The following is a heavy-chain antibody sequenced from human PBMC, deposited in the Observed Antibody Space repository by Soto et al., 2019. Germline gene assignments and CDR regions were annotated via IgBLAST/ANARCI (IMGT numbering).Heavy chain of an antibody. J-gene: IGHJ3*02. D-gene: IGHD3-10*01. CDR3: ARVWGGAFDI. CDR1: GGSIISYY. V-gene: IGHV4-59*01. CDR2: IYYSGST. Sequence: SETLSLTCPVAGGSIISYYWSWIRQPPGKGLEWIGYIYYSGSTNYNPSLKSRVTISVDTSKNQFSLKLSSVTAADTAVYYCARVWGGAFDIWGQGTMVT.